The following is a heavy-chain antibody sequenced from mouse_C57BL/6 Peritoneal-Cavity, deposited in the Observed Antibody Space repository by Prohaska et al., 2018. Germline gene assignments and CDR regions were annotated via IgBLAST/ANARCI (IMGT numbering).Heavy chain of an antibody. CDR2: IRNKANGYTT. J-gene: IGHJ4*01. D-gene: IGHD1-1*01. V-gene: IGHV7-3*01. Sequence: EVKLVESGGGLVQPGGSLSLSCAASGFTFTDYYMSWVRQPPGKALEWLCFIRNKANGYTTEYSASVKGRFTISRDNAQSILYLQMNALRAEDSATYYCARLYEAMDYWGQGTSVTVSS. CDR1: GFTFTDYY. CDR3: ARLYEAMDY.